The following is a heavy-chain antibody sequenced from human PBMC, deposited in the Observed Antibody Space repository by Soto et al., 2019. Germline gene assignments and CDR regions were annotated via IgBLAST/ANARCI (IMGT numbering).Heavy chain of an antibody. D-gene: IGHD6-25*01. J-gene: IGHJ4*02. CDR1: GFTLSSYA. CDR2: ISGSGGST. CDR3: ARSREIIASAGSFDY. Sequence: GGSLRLSCAASGFTLSSYAMSWVRQAPGKGLEWVSAISGSGGSTYYADSVKGRFTISRDNSKNTLYLQMKSLRAEDTAVYYCARSREIIASAGSFDYWGQGTLVTVSS. V-gene: IGHV3-23*01.